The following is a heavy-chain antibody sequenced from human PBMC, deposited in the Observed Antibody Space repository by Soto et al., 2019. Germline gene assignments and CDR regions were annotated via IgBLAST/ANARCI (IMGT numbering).Heavy chain of an antibody. V-gene: IGHV3-23*01. CDR3: AKGMMYYDSSGGTCYHFDY. Sequence: SGFTFSSYAMSWVRQAPGKGLELVSAISGSGGSTYYADCVKGLFTISRDDSKNTLYLQMNSLRAEDTAVYYCAKGMMYYDSSGGTCYHFDYWGQGTLVTVSS. CDR1: GFTFSSYA. CDR2: ISGSGGST. J-gene: IGHJ4*02. D-gene: IGHD3-22*01.